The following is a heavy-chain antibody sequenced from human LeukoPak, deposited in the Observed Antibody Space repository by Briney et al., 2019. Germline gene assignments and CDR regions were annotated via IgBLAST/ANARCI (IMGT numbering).Heavy chain of an antibody. Sequence: PSETLSLTCAVSGGSISSGGYSWSWIRQPPGKGLEWIGYIYHSGSTYYNPSLKSQVTISVDRSKNQFSLKLSSVTAADTAVYDCASRYCSSTSCAWDWFDPWGQGTLVTVSS. CDR2: IYHSGST. V-gene: IGHV4-30-2*01. CDR3: ASRYCSSTSCAWDWFDP. J-gene: IGHJ5*02. D-gene: IGHD2-2*01. CDR1: GGSISSGGYS.